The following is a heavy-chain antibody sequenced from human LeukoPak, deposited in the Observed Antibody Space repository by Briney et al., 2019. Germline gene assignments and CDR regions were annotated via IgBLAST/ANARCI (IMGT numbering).Heavy chain of an antibody. CDR3: ARDAYYYDTSGYHQNDY. V-gene: IGHV4-4*07. CDR1: GGSISSYY. Sequence: SETLSLTCTVSGGSISSYYWSWIRQPAGKGLEWIGRIYSSGSTYYNPSLKSRVTMSVDTSKNQFSLKLSSVTAADTAVYYCARDAYYYDTSGYHQNDYWGQGTLVIVSS. J-gene: IGHJ4*02. D-gene: IGHD3-22*01. CDR2: IYSSGST.